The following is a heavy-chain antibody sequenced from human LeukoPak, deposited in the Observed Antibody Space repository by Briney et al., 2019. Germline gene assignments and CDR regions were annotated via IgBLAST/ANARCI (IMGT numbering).Heavy chain of an antibody. D-gene: IGHD3-3*01. J-gene: IGHJ4*02. V-gene: IGHV3-74*01. CDR2: INSDGSST. CDR1: GFTFSNYW. CDR3: ARGYNDFWSGYIDY. Sequence: GGSLRLSCAASGFTFSNYWMHWVRQAPGKGLVWVSRINSDGSSTSYADSVKGRFTISRDSAKNTLYLQMNSLRVEDTAVCYCARGYNDFWSGYIDYWGQGTLVTVSS.